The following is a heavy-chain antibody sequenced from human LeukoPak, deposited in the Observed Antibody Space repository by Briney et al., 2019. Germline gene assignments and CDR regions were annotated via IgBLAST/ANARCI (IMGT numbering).Heavy chain of an antibody. V-gene: IGHV4-39*01. CDR3: ARHYYGDYAYCLDY. D-gene: IGHD4-17*01. J-gene: IGHJ4*02. Sequence: SETLSLTCTVSGGSISSRNYYWGWIRQPPGKGLEWIGSINYSGTTYYNPSLRSRVTILIDTSKNQFFLKLNSVTAPDTALYYCARHYYGDYAYCLDYWGQGTLVTVSS. CDR2: INYSGTT. CDR1: GGSISSRNYY.